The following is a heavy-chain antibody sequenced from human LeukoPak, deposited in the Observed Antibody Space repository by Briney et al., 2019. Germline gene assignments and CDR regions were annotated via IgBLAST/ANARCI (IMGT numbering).Heavy chain of an antibody. V-gene: IGHV3-48*03. CDR3: ARDGGGSYDWFDP. CDR2: ISSSGSTI. J-gene: IGHJ5*02. D-gene: IGHD1-26*01. Sequence: PSETLSLTCAVYGGSFNSYYWSWIRQAPGKGLEWISYISSSGSTIYYADSVKGRFTIPRDNAKNSLYLQMNSLRAEDTAVYYCARDGGGSYDWFDPWGQGTLVTVSS. CDR1: GGSFNSYY.